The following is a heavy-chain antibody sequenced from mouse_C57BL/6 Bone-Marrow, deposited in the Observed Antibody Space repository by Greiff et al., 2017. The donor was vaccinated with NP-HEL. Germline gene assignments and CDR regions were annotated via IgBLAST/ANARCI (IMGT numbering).Heavy chain of an antibody. J-gene: IGHJ2*01. D-gene: IGHD2-4*01. CDR2: INYDGSST. CDR3: ARLSWDYVYYFDY. Sequence: DVHLVESEGGLVQPGSSMKLSCTASGFTFSDYYMAWVRQVPEKGLEWVANINYDGSSTYYLDSLKSRFIISRDNAKNILYLQMSSLKSEDTATYYCARLSWDYVYYFDYWGQGTTLTVSS. V-gene: IGHV5-16*01. CDR1: GFTFSDYY.